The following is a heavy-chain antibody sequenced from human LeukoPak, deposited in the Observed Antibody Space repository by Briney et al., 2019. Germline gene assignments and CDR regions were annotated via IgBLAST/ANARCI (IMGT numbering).Heavy chain of an antibody. V-gene: IGHV3-48*03. J-gene: IGHJ5*02. CDR3: AKGRRYNILTGYYVSEVDP. D-gene: IGHD3-9*01. Sequence: QTGGSLRLSCAASGFTFSSYEMNWVRQAPGKGLEWVSYISSSGSTIYYADSVKGRFTISRDNSKNTLYLQMNSLRVEDTAVYYCAKGRRYNILTGYYVSEVDPWGQGTLVTVSS. CDR2: ISSSGSTI. CDR1: GFTFSSYE.